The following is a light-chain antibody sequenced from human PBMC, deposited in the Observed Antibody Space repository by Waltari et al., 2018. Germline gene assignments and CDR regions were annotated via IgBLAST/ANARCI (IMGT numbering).Light chain of an antibody. Sequence: CRASQSVRTPLAWCQHRPGQAPTLLSYDASPRATGIPARFSGSGSGTDFTLTISSLEPEDFAVYYCQRRSNSPPWTFGQGTTVEVK. V-gene: IGKV3-11*01. CDR1: QSVRTP. J-gene: IGKJ1*01. CDR2: DAS. CDR3: QRRSNSPPWT.